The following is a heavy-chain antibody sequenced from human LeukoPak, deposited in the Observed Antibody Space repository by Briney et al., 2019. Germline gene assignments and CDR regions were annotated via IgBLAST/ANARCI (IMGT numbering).Heavy chain of an antibody. CDR3: ARWIEISYNWFDP. CDR1: GFTFSSYW. Sequence: GGSLRLSCAASGFTFSSYWMSWVRQAPGKGLEWVANIKQDGSEKYYVDSVKGRFTISRDNAKNSLYLQMNSLRAEDTAVYYCARWIEISYNWFDPWGQGTLVTVSS. CDR2: IKQDGSEK. J-gene: IGHJ5*02. D-gene: IGHD2-2*03. V-gene: IGHV3-7*01.